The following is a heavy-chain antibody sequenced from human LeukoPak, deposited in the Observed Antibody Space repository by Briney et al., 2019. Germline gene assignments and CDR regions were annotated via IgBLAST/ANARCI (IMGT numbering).Heavy chain of an antibody. J-gene: IGHJ4*02. CDR1: GGSLSIYY. CDR3: ARSSDYVDY. CDR2: IYYSGST. V-gene: IGHV4-59*13. Sequence: PSETLSLTCTVSGGSLSIYYWSWIREPPGKGLEWIGYIYYSGSTNYNPSLKSRVTISVDTSKNQFSLKLSSVTAADTAVYYCARSSDYVDYWGQGTLVTVSS.